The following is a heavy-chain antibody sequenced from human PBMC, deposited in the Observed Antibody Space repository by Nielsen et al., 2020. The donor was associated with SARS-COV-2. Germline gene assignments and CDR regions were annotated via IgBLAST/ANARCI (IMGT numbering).Heavy chain of an antibody. CDR2: ISESGGAT. CDR1: GFTLRDFW. D-gene: IGHD3-10*01. CDR3: AKHEGED. Sequence: GESLKISCAASGFTLRDFWMSWVRQAPGKGLEWVSAISESGGATYYTDSVKGRFTISRDNSRNTLYLEMNSLRADDTAVYYCAKHEGEDWGQGTLVTVSS. V-gene: IGHV3-23*01. J-gene: IGHJ4*02.